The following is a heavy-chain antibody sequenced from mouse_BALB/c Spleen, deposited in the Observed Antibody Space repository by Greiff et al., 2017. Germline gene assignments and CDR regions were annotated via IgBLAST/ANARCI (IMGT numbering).Heavy chain of an antibody. CDR2: INPSTGYT. V-gene: IGHV1-7*01. J-gene: IGHJ2*01. CDR3: ARPSLGY. Sequence: QVQLQQSGAELAKPGASVKMSCKASGYTFTSYWMHWVKQRPGQGLEWIGYINPSTGYTEYNQKFKDKATLTADKSSSTAYMQLSSLTSEDSAVYYCARPSLGYWGQGTTLTVSS. D-gene: IGHD6-1*01. CDR1: GYTFTSYW.